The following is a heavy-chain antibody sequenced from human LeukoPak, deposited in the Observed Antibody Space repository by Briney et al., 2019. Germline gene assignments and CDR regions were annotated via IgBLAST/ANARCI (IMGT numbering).Heavy chain of an antibody. CDR1: GFTFSSYA. D-gene: IGHD4-11*01. CDR3: ARGFMTTVSPIDY. Sequence: GGSLRLSCAASGFTFSSYAMHWVRRAPGKGLEWVAVISHDGSNKYYADSVKGRFTISRDNSKNTLYLQMNSLRAEDTAVYYCARGFMTTVSPIDYWGQGTLVTVSS. V-gene: IGHV3-30-3*01. CDR2: ISHDGSNK. J-gene: IGHJ4*02.